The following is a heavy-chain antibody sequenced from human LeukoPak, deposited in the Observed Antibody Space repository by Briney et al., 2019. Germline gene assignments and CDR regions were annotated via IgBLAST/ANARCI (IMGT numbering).Heavy chain of an antibody. D-gene: IGHD5-18*01. CDR3: TRDLGVDTTMIFFDY. CDR2: IIPILGIA. V-gene: IGHV1-69*04. Sequence: SSVKVSCKASGGTFSSYAISWVRQAPGQGLEWMGRIIPILGIANYAQKFQGRVTITADKSTSTAYMEIRGLRSDDTAVYYCTRDLGVDTTMIFFDYWGQGSLVTVSS. CDR1: GGTFSSYA. J-gene: IGHJ4*02.